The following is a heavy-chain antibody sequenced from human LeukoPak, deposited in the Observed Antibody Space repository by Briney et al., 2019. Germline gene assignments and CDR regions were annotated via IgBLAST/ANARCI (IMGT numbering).Heavy chain of an antibody. V-gene: IGHV3-23*01. CDR1: GFTFSTYA. CDR2: ISDSGANT. J-gene: IGHJ2*01. CDR3: AKSMTLQWRGFFDL. D-gene: IGHD6-19*01. Sequence: GGSLRLSCAASGFTFSTYAMSWVRQAPGKGLEWVSTISDSGANTYYADSVRGRFTISRDNSKNTLYLQKDSLRADDTAIYYCAKSMTLQWRGFFDLWGRGSHVTVSS.